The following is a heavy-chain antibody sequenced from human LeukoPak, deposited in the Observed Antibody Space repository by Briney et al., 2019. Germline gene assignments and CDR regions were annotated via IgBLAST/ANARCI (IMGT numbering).Heavy chain of an antibody. CDR2: IWYDGSNK. CDR3: AKEGGYDLEGCFDP. CDR1: GFAFSSYG. Sequence: GRSLRLSCAASGFAFSSYGMHWVRQAPGKGLEWVAVIWYDGSNKYYADSVKGRFTISRDNSKNTLYLQMNSLRAEDTAVYYCAKEGGYDLEGCFDPWGQGTLVTVSS. J-gene: IGHJ5*02. D-gene: IGHD5-12*01. V-gene: IGHV3-33*06.